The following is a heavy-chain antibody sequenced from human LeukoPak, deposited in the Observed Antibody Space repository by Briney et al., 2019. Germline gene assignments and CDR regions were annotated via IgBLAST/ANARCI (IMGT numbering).Heavy chain of an antibody. Sequence: GGSLRLSCAASGFTFSTYSMNWVRQAPGKGLEWVSSISISVGFISYADSVKGRFTISRDNAKNSLHLQMNSLRVEDTGIYYCAREAPGDEAFDIWGQGTMVTVSS. D-gene: IGHD7-27*01. J-gene: IGHJ3*02. CDR1: GFTFSTYS. CDR3: AREAPGDEAFDI. V-gene: IGHV3-21*01. CDR2: ISISVGFI.